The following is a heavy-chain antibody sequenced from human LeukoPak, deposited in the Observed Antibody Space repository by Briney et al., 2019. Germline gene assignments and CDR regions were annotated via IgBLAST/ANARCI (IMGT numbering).Heavy chain of an antibody. CDR2: ISSSSSSYI. D-gene: IGHD4-17*01. V-gene: IGHV3-21*01. Sequence: GGSLRLSCAASGFTFSSYSMNWVRQAPGKGLEWVSSISSSSSSYIYYADSVKGRFTISRDNAKSSLYLQMNSLRAEDTAVYYCARVRSIGDYDYWGQGTLVIVSS. J-gene: IGHJ4*02. CDR1: GFTFSSYS. CDR3: ARVRSIGDYDY.